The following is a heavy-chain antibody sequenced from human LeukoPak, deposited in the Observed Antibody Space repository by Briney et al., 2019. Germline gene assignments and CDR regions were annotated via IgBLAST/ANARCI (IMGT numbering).Heavy chain of an antibody. J-gene: IGHJ4*02. CDR3: ARDAIRSSDFDY. D-gene: IGHD1-26*01. Sequence: GGSLRLSCAASGFTFSSYWMHWVRQAPGKGLVWVSRINSDGSSTSYADSVEGRFTISRDNAKNTLYLQMNSLRAEDTAVYYCARDAIRSSDFDYWGQGTLVTVSS. CDR1: GFTFSSYW. V-gene: IGHV3-74*01. CDR2: INSDGSST.